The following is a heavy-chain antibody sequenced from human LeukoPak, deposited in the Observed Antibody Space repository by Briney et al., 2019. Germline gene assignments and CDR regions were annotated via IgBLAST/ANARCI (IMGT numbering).Heavy chain of an antibody. J-gene: IGHJ2*01. D-gene: IGHD6-13*01. V-gene: IGHV4-39*07. CDR1: GGSISSSSYY. CDR3: ARDVHSSSWVRYFDL. Sequence: PSETLSLTCTVSGGSISSSSYYWGWIRQPPGKGLEWIGSIYYSGSTYYNPSLKSRVTISVDTSKNQFSLKLSSVTAADTAVYYCARDVHSSSWVRYFDLWGRGTLVTVSS. CDR2: IYYSGST.